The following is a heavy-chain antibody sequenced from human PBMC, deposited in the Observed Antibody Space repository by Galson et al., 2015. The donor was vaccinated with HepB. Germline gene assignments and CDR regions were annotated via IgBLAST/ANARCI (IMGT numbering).Heavy chain of an antibody. CDR2: LRTSSTYI. CDR3: ARETPSGIAALGGYYYYGMDV. CDR1: GFTFSGHS. J-gene: IGHJ6*02. Sequence: SLRLSCEASGFTFSGHSMNWVRQAPGMGLEWVSSLRTSSTYIYYADSVKGRFTIPRDNAKNSLYLQMNSLRAEDTAVYYCARETPSGIAALGGYYYYGMDVWGQGTTVTVSS. V-gene: IGHV3-21*01. D-gene: IGHD6-13*01.